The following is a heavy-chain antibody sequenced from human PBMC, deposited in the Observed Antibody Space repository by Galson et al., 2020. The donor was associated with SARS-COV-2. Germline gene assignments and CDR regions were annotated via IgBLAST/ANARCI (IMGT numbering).Heavy chain of an antibody. CDR2: IYYSGST. CDR1: GGSISSSSYY. J-gene: IGHJ5*02. CDR3: ARDVRVPRGYGSGSYFPPNWFDP. Sequence: SETLSLTCTVSGGSISSSSYYWGWIRQPPGKGLEWIGSIYYSGSTYYNPSLKSRVTISVDTSKNQFSLKLSSVTAADTAVYYCARDVRVPRGYGSGSYFPPNWFDPWGQGTLVTVSS. D-gene: IGHD3-10*01. V-gene: IGHV4-39*07.